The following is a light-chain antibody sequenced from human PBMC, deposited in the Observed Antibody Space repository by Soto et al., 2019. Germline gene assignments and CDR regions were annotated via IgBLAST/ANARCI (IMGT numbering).Light chain of an antibody. Sequence: QSVLTQPPSASGSPGQSVTISCTGTSSDVGGYNYVSWYQQHPDKAPKVMIYEVSKRPSGVPDRFSGSKSGNTASLTVSGLQAEDEADYYCTSYAGGNNYVFGTGTKLTVL. J-gene: IGLJ1*01. CDR3: TSYAGGNNYV. V-gene: IGLV2-8*01. CDR2: EVS. CDR1: SSDVGGYNY.